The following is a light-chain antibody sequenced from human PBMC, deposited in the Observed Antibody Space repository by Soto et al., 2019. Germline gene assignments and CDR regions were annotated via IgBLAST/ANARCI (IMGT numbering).Light chain of an antibody. V-gene: IGKV3-20*01. J-gene: IGKJ1*01. CDR1: QSVSSSY. CDR3: QQFGSSSWT. CDR2: GAS. Sequence: ESVLTQSPGTLSLSPGEKATLSCRASQSVSSSYLAWYQQKPGQAPRVLIYGASSRATGIPDRFSGSGSGTDFTLTVSRLEPEDFAVYYCQQFGSSSWTFGQGTKVDIK.